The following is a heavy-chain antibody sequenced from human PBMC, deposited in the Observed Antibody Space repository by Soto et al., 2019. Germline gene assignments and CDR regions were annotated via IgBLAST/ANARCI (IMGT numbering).Heavy chain of an antibody. V-gene: IGHV3-11*06. CDR3: VRGGGGGLFEP. J-gene: IGHJ5*02. D-gene: IGHD2-15*01. CDR1: GFTFGDSY. CDR2: ISPGSRYP. Sequence: GGSLRLSCAGSGFTFGDSYMSWIRQAPGKGLEWLSYISPGSRYPAYADSVKGRFTISRDNAKRSLYLQMMSLTAEDTAIYYCVRGGGGGLFEPWGQGTMVTVLL.